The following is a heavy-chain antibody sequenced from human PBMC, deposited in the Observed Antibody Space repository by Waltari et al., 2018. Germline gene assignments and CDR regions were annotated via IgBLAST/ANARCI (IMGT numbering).Heavy chain of an antibody. CDR2: MNPKSGLT. Sequence: QGQLVQSGAVGKKPGASVKVSCQASGYAFIDSYLHWVRQAPGQGLEWGGWMNPKSGLTKYAQKFQGRVSMTRDTSITTAYMELTSLTPDDTAVYYCTRDLRLSGERAFFDYWGQGTLVTVSS. CDR1: GYAFIDSY. V-gene: IGHV1-2*02. D-gene: IGHD1-26*01. J-gene: IGHJ4*02. CDR3: TRDLRLSGERAFFDY.